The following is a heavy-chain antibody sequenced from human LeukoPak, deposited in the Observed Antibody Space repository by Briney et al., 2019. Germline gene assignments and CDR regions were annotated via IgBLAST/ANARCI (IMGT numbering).Heavy chain of an antibody. Sequence: SETLSLTCTVSGGSINNYYWSWIRQPPGKGLEWIGYIFYSGSTNYNPSLKSRVTISVDTSKNQFSLKLSSVTAADTAVYYCARQSTDYYYYGMDVWGQGTTVTVSS. V-gene: IGHV4-59*08. D-gene: IGHD4-17*01. J-gene: IGHJ6*02. CDR1: GGSINNYY. CDR3: ARQSTDYYYYGMDV. CDR2: IFYSGST.